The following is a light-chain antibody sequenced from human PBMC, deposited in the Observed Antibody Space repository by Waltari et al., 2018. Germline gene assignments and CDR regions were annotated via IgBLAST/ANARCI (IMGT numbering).Light chain of an antibody. CDR3: QQSYSTPMYT. V-gene: IGKV1-39*01. Sequence: TQSPSSLSASVGDRVTITCRASQSISSYLNWYQQKPGKAPKLLLYAASSLQSGVPSRFSGSGSGTDFTLTISSLQPEDFATYYCQQSYSTPMYTFGQGTKLEIK. J-gene: IGKJ2*01. CDR2: AAS. CDR1: QSISSY.